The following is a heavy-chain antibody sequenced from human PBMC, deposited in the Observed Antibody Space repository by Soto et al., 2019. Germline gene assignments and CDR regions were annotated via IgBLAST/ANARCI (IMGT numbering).Heavy chain of an antibody. Sequence: EVQLLESGGGLVQPGGSLRLSSAASGFTFSSYGMTWVRQAPGKGLEWVSFSSATGAGTYYADSVKGRFTISRDNSKNTLYLQMTSLRADDTAVYYCAKDRRAGGNYGLDSDFWGQGALVIVSS. V-gene: IGHV3-23*01. J-gene: IGHJ4*02. CDR2: SSATGAGT. D-gene: IGHD1-7*01. CDR3: AKDRRAGGNYGLDSDF. CDR1: GFTFSSYG.